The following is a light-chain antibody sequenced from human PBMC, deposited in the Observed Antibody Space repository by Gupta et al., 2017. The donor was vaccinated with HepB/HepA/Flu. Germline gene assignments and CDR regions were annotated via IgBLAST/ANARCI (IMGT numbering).Light chain of an antibody. CDR3: QHYTNLPLT. CDR2: GAS. CDR1: QSVASN. Sequence: DIVMTQSPATLSVSPGERATLSCRASQSVASNLAWYQQKPGQAPRLLIFGASTRAPGIPAKFSGSGSGTDFTLTINSLQSDDFAVYYCQHYTNLPLTFGGGTKVEIK. J-gene: IGKJ4*01. V-gene: IGKV3-15*01.